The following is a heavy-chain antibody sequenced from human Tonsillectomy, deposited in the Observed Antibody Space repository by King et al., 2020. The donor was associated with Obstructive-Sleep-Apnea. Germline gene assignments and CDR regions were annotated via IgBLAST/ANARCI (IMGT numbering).Heavy chain of an antibody. CDR3: AKDIVATIPGYSYALPRADY. CDR1: GFTFDDYA. V-gene: IGHV3-9*01. CDR2: ISWNSGSI. D-gene: IGHD5-12*01. Sequence: VQLVESGGGLVQPGRSLRLSCAASGFTFDDYAMHWVRQAPGKGLEWVSGISWNSGSIGYADSVKGRFTISSDNAKNSLYLQMNSLRAEDTALYYCAKDIVATIPGYSYALPRADYWGQGTLVTVSS. J-gene: IGHJ4*02.